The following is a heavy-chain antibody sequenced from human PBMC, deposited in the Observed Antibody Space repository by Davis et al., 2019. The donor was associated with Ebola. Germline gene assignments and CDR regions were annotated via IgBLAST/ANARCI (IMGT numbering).Heavy chain of an antibody. Sequence: AASVKVSCKASGFTFTSSAVQWVRQARGQRLEWIGWIVVGSGNTNYAQKFQERVTITRDMSTSTAYMELSSLRSEDTAVYYCAAASTYRITMIAWFDPWGQGTLVTVSS. CDR3: AAASTYRITMIAWFDP. J-gene: IGHJ5*02. CDR2: IVVGSGNT. V-gene: IGHV1-58*01. CDR1: GFTFTSSA. D-gene: IGHD3-22*01.